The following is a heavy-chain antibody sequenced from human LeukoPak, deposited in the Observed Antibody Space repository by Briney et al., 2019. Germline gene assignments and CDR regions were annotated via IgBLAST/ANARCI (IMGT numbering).Heavy chain of an antibody. Sequence: SETLSLTCTGSGGSISSYYWSWIRQPPGKGLEWIGYIYYSGSTNYNPSLKSRVTISVDTSKNQFSLKLSSVTAADTAVYYCASTRVGLWFDPWGQGTLVTVSS. D-gene: IGHD3-10*02. J-gene: IGHJ5*02. V-gene: IGHV4-59*01. CDR2: IYYSGST. CDR1: GGSISSYY. CDR3: ASTRVGLWFDP.